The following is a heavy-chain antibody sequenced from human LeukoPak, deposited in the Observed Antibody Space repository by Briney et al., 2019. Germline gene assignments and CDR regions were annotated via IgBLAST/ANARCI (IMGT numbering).Heavy chain of an antibody. V-gene: IGHV3-15*01. Sequence: GGSLRLSCAASGFTFSNAWMSWVRQAPGKGLEWVGRIKSKTDGGTTDYAAPVKGRFTISRDDSKNTLYLQMNSLKTEDTAVYYCTTIIHDYGDYSFDPWGQGTLVTVSS. CDR2: IKSKTDGGTT. CDR1: GFTFSNAW. CDR3: TTIIHDYGDYSFDP. D-gene: IGHD4-17*01. J-gene: IGHJ5*02.